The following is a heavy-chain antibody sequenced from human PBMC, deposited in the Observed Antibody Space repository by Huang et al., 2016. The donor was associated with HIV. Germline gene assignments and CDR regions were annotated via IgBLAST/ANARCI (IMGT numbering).Heavy chain of an antibody. D-gene: IGHD2-2*02. Sequence: QVQLVESGGGLVKPGGSLRLSCVASGLSFNDSHMNWIRQAPGKGLEWLSYISGNSITIDYADSVKGRVTISRDNAKKSLYLQMNSLRVEDTAVYYCAKSIDTALMDVWGKGTTVIVSS. CDR3: AKSIDTALMDV. CDR2: ISGNSITI. V-gene: IGHV3-11*04. J-gene: IGHJ6*03. CDR1: GLSFNDSH.